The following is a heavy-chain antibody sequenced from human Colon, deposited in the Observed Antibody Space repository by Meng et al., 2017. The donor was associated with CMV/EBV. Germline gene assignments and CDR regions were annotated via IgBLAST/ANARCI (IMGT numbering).Heavy chain of an antibody. D-gene: IGHD3-10*01. Sequence: GGSLRLSCAASGFIFSDYYMSWIRQAPGKGLEWVSYISENGRTTYYADSVKGRFTVSRDNAQKSLYLQMNSLRAEDMALYYCARALSGDGMDVWGQGTTVTVSS. CDR3: ARALSGDGMDV. J-gene: IGHJ6*02. CDR2: ISENGRTT. V-gene: IGHV3-11*01. CDR1: GFIFSDYY.